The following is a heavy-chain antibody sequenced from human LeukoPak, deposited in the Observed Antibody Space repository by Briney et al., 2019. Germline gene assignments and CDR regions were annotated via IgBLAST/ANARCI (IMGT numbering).Heavy chain of an antibody. CDR2: ISGSGGST. CDR1: GFTFSSYA. J-gene: IGHJ4*02. Sequence: GGSLRLSCAASGFTFSSYAMSWVRQAPGKGLEWVSAISGSGGSTYYADSVKGRFTISRDNSKNTLYLQMSSLRAEDTAVYYCAKVRFLEWLSSPGYFDYWGQGTLVTVSS. V-gene: IGHV3-23*01. D-gene: IGHD3-3*01. CDR3: AKVRFLEWLSSPGYFDY.